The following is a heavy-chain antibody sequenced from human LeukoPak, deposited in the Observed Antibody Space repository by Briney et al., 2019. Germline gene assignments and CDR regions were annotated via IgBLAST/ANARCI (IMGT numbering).Heavy chain of an antibody. D-gene: IGHD3-22*01. Sequence: PEGSLRLSCAASGFTVSSNYMSWVRQAPGKGLEWISVIYSGGSTYYADSVKGRFTISRDNSKNTLYLQMNSLRAEDTAVYYCARDRLEYYDSSGYLIDYWGQGTLVTVSS. V-gene: IGHV3-66*02. CDR1: GFTVSSNY. J-gene: IGHJ4*02. CDR2: IYSGGST. CDR3: ARDRLEYYDSSGYLIDY.